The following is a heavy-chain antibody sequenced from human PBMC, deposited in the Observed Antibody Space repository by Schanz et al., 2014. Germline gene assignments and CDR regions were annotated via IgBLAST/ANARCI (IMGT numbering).Heavy chain of an antibody. CDR3: ARKSLVSAHYDS. J-gene: IGHJ4*02. CDR2: IKSDGSST. D-gene: IGHD2-21*01. V-gene: IGHV3-74*02. Sequence: EVQLVESGGGVVQPGRSLRLSCAASGFTFSSYWMHWVRQVPGKGLVWVSRIKSDGSSTSYADSVKGRFTISRDISKNTLYLQMGSLRAEDVAVYYCARKSLVSAHYDSWGQGTLVTVSS. CDR1: GFTFSSYW.